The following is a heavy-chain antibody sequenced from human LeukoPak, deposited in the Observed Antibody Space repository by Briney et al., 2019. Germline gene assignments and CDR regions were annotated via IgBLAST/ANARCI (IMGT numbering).Heavy chain of an antibody. CDR3: ARDPRNVGLAP. Sequence: GGSLRLSCVASGFSLSGYWMYWVRQAPGKGLMYISRNNGDGSTTNYADVVKSRFTMSRDNVKNTLYLQMNSLRVEDTAVYYCARDPRNVGLAPWGQGTLVTVSS. CDR2: NNGDGSTT. CDR1: GFSLSGYW. J-gene: IGHJ5*02. D-gene: IGHD2-15*01. V-gene: IGHV3-74*01.